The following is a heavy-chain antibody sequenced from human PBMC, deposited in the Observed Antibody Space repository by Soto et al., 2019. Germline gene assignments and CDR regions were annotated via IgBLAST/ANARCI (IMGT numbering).Heavy chain of an antibody. V-gene: IGHV1-2*02. CDR1: GYTLTGYY. D-gene: IGHD5-12*01. CDR3: ATIMAGYDTYDY. Sequence: ASVKVSCKASGYTLTGYYMHWVRQAPGQGLEWMGWINPNSGGTNYAQKFQGRVTMTRDTSISTAYMELSRLRSDDTAVYYCATIMAGYDTYDYWGQGTLVTVSS. CDR2: INPNSGGT. J-gene: IGHJ4*02.